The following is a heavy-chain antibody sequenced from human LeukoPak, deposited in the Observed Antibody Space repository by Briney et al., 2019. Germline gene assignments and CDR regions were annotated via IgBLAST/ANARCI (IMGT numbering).Heavy chain of an antibody. D-gene: IGHD3-22*01. V-gene: IGHV3-21*01. CDR3: TRDLAFYYYDSSGYFGAFDI. Sequence: GGSLRLSCAASGFTFSSYSMNWVRQAPGKGLEWVSSITSSNHYIHYADPVKGRFTISRDNAKNSLYLQMNSLRAEDTAVYYCTRDLAFYYYDSSGYFGAFDIWGQGTMVTVSS. CDR2: ITSSNHYI. CDR1: GFTFSSYS. J-gene: IGHJ3*02.